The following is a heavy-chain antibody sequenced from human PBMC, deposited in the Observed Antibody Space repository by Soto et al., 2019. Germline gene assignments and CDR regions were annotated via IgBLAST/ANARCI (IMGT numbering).Heavy chain of an antibody. CDR2: ISAYNGNT. Sequence: NPSASVKVSCKASGYTFTSYGISWVRQAPGQGLEWMGWISAYNGNTNYAQKLQGRVTISLDTSSNQFSLKLTSVTAADMAVYYCARLPNSGANPPFDYWGQGTLVTVS. CDR1: GYTFTSYG. J-gene: IGHJ4*02. CDR3: ARLPNSGANPPFDY. D-gene: IGHD1-26*01. V-gene: IGHV1-18*03.